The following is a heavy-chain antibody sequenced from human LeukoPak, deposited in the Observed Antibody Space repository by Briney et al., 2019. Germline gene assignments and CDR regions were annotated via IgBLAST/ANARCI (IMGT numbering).Heavy chain of an antibody. CDR1: GYTFTSYY. Sequence: ASVKVSCKASGYTFTSYYMHWVRHAPGQELEWMGIINPSGGSTSYAQKFQGRVTMTRDMSTSTVYMELSSLRSEDTAVYYCARDLPYYYDSSSPSGYFDYWGQGTLVTVSS. V-gene: IGHV1-46*01. J-gene: IGHJ4*02. CDR3: ARDLPYYYDSSSPSGYFDY. D-gene: IGHD3-22*01. CDR2: INPSGGST.